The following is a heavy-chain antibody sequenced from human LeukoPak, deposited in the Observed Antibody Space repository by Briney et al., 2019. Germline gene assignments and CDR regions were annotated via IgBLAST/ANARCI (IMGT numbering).Heavy chain of an antibody. CDR2: IYYSGST. CDR3: AREKQASGSYYADY. D-gene: IGHD1-26*01. J-gene: IGHJ4*02. CDR1: GGSISSGDYY. Sequence: SETLSLTCTVSGGSISSGDYYWGWIRQPPGKGLEWIGYIYYSGSTYYNPSLKSRVTISVDTSKNQFSLKLSSVTAADTAVYYCAREKQASGSYYADYWGQGTLVTVSS. V-gene: IGHV4-30-4*01.